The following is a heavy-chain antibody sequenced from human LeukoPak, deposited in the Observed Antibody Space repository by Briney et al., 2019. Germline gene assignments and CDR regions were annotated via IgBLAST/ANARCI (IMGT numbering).Heavy chain of an antibody. Sequence: SEILSLACAVYGGSFSGYYWSWIRQPPGKGLEWIGEINHSGSTNYNPSLKSRVTISVDTSKNQFSLKLSSVTAADTAVYYCARGLYQPLHARYDAFDIWGQGTMVTVSS. V-gene: IGHV4-34*01. CDR3: ARGLYQPLHARYDAFDI. D-gene: IGHD2-2*01. CDR2: INHSGST. CDR1: GGSFSGYY. J-gene: IGHJ3*02.